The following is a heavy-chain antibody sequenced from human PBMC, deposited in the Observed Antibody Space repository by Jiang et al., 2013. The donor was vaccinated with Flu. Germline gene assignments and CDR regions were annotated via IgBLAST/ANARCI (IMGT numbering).Heavy chain of an antibody. CDR3: ARRPYYYDSSGPIPNDAFDI. J-gene: IGHJ3*02. D-gene: IGHD3-22*01. CDR1: GGSISSSSYY. CDR2: SIIVGAP. Sequence: KPSETLSLTCTVSGGSISSSSYYWGWIRQPPGRGWSGLGVSIIVGAPTTTVLKSRVTISVDTSKNQFSLKLSSVTAADTAVYYCARRPYYYDSSGPIPNDAFDIWGQGTMVTVSS. V-gene: IGHV4-39*01.